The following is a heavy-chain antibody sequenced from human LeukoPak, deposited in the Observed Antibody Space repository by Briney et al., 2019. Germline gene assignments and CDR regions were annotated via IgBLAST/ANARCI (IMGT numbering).Heavy chain of an antibody. CDR2: ISASGGST. D-gene: IGHD1-14*01. CDR1: GFTFSSYA. J-gene: IGHJ4*02. Sequence: PGGSLRLSCAASGFTFSSYAMNWVRQAPGKGLEWVSAISASGGSTYYADSVKGRFTISRDNSKNTLYLQMNSLRVEDTAVYYCAKETSPPETHFDYWGQGTLVTVSS. CDR3: AKETSPPETHFDY. V-gene: IGHV3-23*01.